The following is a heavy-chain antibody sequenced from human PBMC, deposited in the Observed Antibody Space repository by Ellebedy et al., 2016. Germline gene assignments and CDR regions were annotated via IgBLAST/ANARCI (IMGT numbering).Heavy chain of an antibody. D-gene: IGHD2-2*01. CDR1: GFSLRNFF. Sequence: GGSLRLXXVASGFSLRNFFMSWVRQAPGKGLEWVATISANGDKRDLADSLQGRFTISRDNFRNTLHLQMNNLRGEDTAVYYCRQGHYADYWGQGTLVTVSS. J-gene: IGHJ4*02. V-gene: IGHV3-23*01. CDR2: ISANGDKR. CDR3: RQGHYADY.